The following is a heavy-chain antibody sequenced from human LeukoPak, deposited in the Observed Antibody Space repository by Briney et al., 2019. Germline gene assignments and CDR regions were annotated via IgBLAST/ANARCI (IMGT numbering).Heavy chain of an antibody. V-gene: IGHV5-51*01. CDR2: IYPGDSDT. D-gene: IGHD2-15*01. CDR1: GSSFTNYW. Sequence: GASLKISYKGSGSSFTNYWIGWVRPMPGKGLEWMGTIYPGDSDTNYNPSFQGRVTISADKSISTAYLQWSSLEASDTAMYYCARGKGYCSADSCYFYDFWGQGTLVTVSS. CDR3: ARGKGYCSADSCYFYDF. J-gene: IGHJ4*02.